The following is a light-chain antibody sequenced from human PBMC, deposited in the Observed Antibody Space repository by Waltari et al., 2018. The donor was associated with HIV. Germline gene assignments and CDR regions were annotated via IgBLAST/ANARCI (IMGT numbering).Light chain of an antibody. CDR2: DVN. V-gene: IGLV2-23*02. J-gene: IGLJ2*01. Sequence: QSALTQPASVSGSLGQSITISCTGTSSDVGGYNLVSWYQQHPGKAPKVIIYDVNKRPPGVTNRFSGSKSGNTASLTISGLQTEDEADYYCTSYASRGTFVFGGGTKLTVL. CDR1: SSDVGGYNL. CDR3: TSYASRGTFV.